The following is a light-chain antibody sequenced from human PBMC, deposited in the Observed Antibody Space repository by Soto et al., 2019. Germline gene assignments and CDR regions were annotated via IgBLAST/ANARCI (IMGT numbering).Light chain of an antibody. CDR2: KAS. J-gene: IGKJ4*01. V-gene: IGKV1-5*03. CDR3: QQYNTYPLT. CDR1: QSLSSW. Sequence: DIQMTPSPSTLSASLVDRVTITCRASQSLSSWLAWYQQKPGKAPKVLIYKASTLESGVPSRFSGSGSGTEFTLTISSLQPDDFATYFCQQYNTYPLTFGGGTKVDIK.